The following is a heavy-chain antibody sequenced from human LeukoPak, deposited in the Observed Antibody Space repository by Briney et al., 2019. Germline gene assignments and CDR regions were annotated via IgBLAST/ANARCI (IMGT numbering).Heavy chain of an antibody. CDR1: GYSISSGYY. D-gene: IGHD4-17*01. V-gene: IGHV4-38-2*02. Sequence: SGPTLVKPSETLSLTCTVSGYSISSGYYWGWIRQPPGKGLEWIVSIYHSGSTYYNPSLKSRVTISVDTSKNQFSLKLRSVTAADTAVYYCAKGDYGDYTTLYYFDYWGQGTLVTVSS. CDR3: AKGDYGDYTTLYYFDY. J-gene: IGHJ4*02. CDR2: IYHSGST.